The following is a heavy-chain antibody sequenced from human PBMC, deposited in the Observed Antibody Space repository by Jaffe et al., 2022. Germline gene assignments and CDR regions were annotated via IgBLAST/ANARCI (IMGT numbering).Heavy chain of an antibody. D-gene: IGHD4-17*01. V-gene: IGHV3-7*01. CDR1: GFTFSSYW. J-gene: IGHJ3*02. CDR2: IKQDGSEK. CDR3: ARILYGDYVFCAFDI. Sequence: EVQLVESGGGLVQPGGSLRLSCAASGFTFSSYWMSWVRQAPGKGLEWVANIKQDGSEKYYVDSVKGRFTISRDNAKNSLYLQMNSLRAEDTAVYYCARILYGDYVFCAFDIWGQGTMVTVSS.